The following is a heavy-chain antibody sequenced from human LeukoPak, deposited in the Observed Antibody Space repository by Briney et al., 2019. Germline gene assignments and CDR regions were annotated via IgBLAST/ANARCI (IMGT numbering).Heavy chain of an antibody. CDR3: ARVPIPYGSHHGWCHP. J-gene: IGHJ5*02. V-gene: IGHV1-69*05. Sequence: SVKVSCKASGGTFSSYAISWVRQAPGQGLEWMGGIIPIFGTANYAQKFQGRVTITTDESTSTAYMELSSLRSEDTAVYYCARVPIPYGSHHGWCHPWGQGTLVTVSS. D-gene: IGHD3-10*01. CDR1: GGTFSSYA. CDR2: IIPIFGTA.